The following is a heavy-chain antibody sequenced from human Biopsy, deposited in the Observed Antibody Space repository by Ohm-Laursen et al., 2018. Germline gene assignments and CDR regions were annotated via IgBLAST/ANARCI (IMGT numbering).Heavy chain of an antibody. CDR3: ARDSGDGSGNYGGCFDP. Sequence: SVKVSCNASGYTFSGYYMHWVRQAPGQGPEWMGWMNPDSGGTKYAQKFQGRVTMTRDTSISTAYMELSSLRSDDTAVYYCARDSGDGSGNYGGCFDPWGQGTLVTVSS. J-gene: IGHJ5*02. CDR2: MNPDSGGT. D-gene: IGHD3-10*01. V-gene: IGHV1-2*02. CDR1: GYTFSGYY.